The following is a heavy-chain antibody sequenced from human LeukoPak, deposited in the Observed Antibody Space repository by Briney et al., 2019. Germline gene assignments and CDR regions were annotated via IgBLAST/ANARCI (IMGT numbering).Heavy chain of an antibody. D-gene: IGHD6-19*01. V-gene: IGHV3-33*01. J-gene: IGHJ4*02. CDR3: ARGMGYSSGWPDYFDY. CDR2: IWYDGSNK. CDR1: GFTFSSYG. Sequence: PGGSLRLSCAASGFTFSSYGMHWVRQAPGKGLEWVAVIWYDGSNKYYADSVKGRFTISGDNSKNTLYLQMNSLRAEDTAVYYCARGMGYSSGWPDYFDYWGQGTLVTVSS.